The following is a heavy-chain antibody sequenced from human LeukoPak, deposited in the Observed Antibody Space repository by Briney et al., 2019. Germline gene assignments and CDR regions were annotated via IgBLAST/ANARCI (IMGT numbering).Heavy chain of an antibody. Sequence: GVLRLSCAASGFTFSSYAMSWVRQAPGKGLAWVSAISGSGGSTYYADSVKGRFTISRDNSKNTLYLQMNSLRAEDTAVYYCAKSKSGYDFYYWGQGTLLTVSS. CDR1: GFTFSSYA. J-gene: IGHJ4*02. CDR3: AKSKSGYDFYY. CDR2: ISGSGGST. V-gene: IGHV3-23*01. D-gene: IGHD5-12*01.